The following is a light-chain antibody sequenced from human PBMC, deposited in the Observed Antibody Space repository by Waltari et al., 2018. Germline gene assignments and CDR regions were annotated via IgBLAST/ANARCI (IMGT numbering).Light chain of an antibody. CDR3: SSRNGRENDVI. CDR1: SLRTSY. V-gene: IGLV3-19*01. CDR2: GTD. Sequence: SFELTQDPAVSVALGQTVRITCQGDSLRTSYASWYQLKPGPAPLLVMYGTDKRPSGIPDRISGYSSGTTSSLTITGAQAEDEADYYCSSRNGRENDVIFAGGTKLTVL. J-gene: IGLJ2*01.